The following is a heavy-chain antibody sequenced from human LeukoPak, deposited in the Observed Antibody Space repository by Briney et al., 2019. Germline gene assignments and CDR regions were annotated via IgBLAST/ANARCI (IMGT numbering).Heavy chain of an antibody. J-gene: IGHJ3*02. CDR1: GVSLSTYS. CDR3: AKSNGYGLVDI. CDR2: ASDSGTT. D-gene: IGHD3-10*01. V-gene: IGHV4-59*12. Sequence: SETLSLTCTVSGVSLSTYSWTWMRQPPGKGLEWIGYASDSGTTNYNPSLKSRVAISLDTSRNQFSLKLNSVTAADTAVYYCAKSNGYGLVDIWGQGTMVTVSS.